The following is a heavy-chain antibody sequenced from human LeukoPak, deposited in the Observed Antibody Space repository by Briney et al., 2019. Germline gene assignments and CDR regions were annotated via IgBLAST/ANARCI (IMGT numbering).Heavy chain of an antibody. J-gene: IGHJ3*02. CDR1: GFTFDDYA. Sequence: GRSLRLSCAASGFTFDDYAMHWVRQAPGKGLEWVSGISWNSGSIGYADSVKGRFTISRDNAKNSLYLQMNSLRAEDMALYYCAKDLVPSSTSPHEAAFGIWGQGTMVTVSS. CDR2: ISWNSGSI. CDR3: AKDLVPSSTSPHEAAFGI. D-gene: IGHD2-2*01. V-gene: IGHV3-9*03.